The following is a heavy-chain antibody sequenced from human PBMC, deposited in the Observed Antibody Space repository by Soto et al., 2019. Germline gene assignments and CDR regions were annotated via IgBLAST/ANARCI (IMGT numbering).Heavy chain of an antibody. CDR2: ISYDGSNK. J-gene: IGHJ6*02. CDR3: ARERGNRIYYYYGMDV. Sequence: QVQLVESGGGVVQPGRSLRLSCAASGFTFSSYGMHWVRQAPGKVLEWVGVISYDGSNKYYSDSLKGRFTLSRDNSKNTLYLQMYSLRAEDKAVYYCARERGNRIYYYYGMDVWGQGTTVTVSS. CDR1: GFTFSSYG. V-gene: IGHV3-30*03. D-gene: IGHD2-15*01.